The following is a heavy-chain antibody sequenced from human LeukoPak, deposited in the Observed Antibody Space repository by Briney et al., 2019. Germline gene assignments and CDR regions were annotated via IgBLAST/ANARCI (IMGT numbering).Heavy chain of an antibody. CDR2: IKKDGREK. CDR1: GFSFSNYW. D-gene: IGHD3-3*01. J-gene: IGHJ4*02. V-gene: IGHV3-7*03. CDR3: AKYDSWSGSALDY. Sequence: GGSLRLSCVASGFSFSNYWLTWVRQAPGKGLEWVANIKKDGREKNYMDSVKGRFTISRDNAQMSLHLQMSSLRAEDTAIYYCAKYDSWSGSALDYWGQGALAIVSS.